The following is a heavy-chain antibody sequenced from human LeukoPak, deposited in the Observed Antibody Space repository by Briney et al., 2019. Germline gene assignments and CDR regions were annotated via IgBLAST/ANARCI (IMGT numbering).Heavy chain of an antibody. Sequence: GGSLRLSCAASGFTFINAWMGWVRHAPVKGRECVGRIKSKTDGGTTDYAAPVKGRFTISRDDSKNTLYLQMNSLKTEDTAIYHCTTDRSSGTYYEDYWGQGTLVSVS. J-gene: IGHJ4*02. D-gene: IGHD3-10*01. CDR3: TTDRSSGTYYEDY. CDR1: GFTFINAW. CDR2: IKSKTDGGTT. V-gene: IGHV3-15*01.